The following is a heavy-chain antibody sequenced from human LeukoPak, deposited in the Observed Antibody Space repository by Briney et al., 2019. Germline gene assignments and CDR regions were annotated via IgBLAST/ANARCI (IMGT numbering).Heavy chain of an antibody. Sequence: SVKVSCKASGGTFSSYAISWVRQAPGQGLEWMGGIIPIFGTANYAQKFQGRVTITADESTSTAYMELSSLRSEDTAVYYCARGVRTTVTTFDYWGQGTLVTVSS. CDR2: IIPIFGTA. CDR1: GGTFSSYA. CDR3: ARGVRTTVTTFDY. V-gene: IGHV1-69*13. J-gene: IGHJ4*02. D-gene: IGHD4-17*01.